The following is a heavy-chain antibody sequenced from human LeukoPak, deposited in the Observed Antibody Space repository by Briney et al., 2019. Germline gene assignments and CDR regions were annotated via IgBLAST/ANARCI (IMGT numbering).Heavy chain of an antibody. CDR1: GFTFSSYA. V-gene: IGHV3-23*01. CDR2: ISGSGGST. J-gene: IGHJ4*02. D-gene: IGHD6-25*01. Sequence: GGSLRLSCAASGFTFSSYAMSWGRQAPGKGLEWVSGISGSGGSTYYADSVKGRFTISRNNSKNTLHLQMNNLRAEDTAVYYCAKGSGTAEDYWGQGILVTVSS. CDR3: AKGSGTAEDY.